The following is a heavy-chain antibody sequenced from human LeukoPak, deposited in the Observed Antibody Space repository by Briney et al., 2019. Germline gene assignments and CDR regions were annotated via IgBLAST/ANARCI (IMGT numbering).Heavy chain of an antibody. Sequence: PSETLSLTCTVSGGSISSSSCYWGWIRQPPGKGLEWIGSIYYSGSTYYNPSLKSRVTISVDTSKNQFSLKLSSVTAADTAVYYCARYSSSWYDYFDYWGQGTLVTVSS. J-gene: IGHJ4*02. D-gene: IGHD6-13*01. CDR1: GGSISSSSCY. CDR2: IYYSGST. CDR3: ARYSSSWYDYFDY. V-gene: IGHV4-39*01.